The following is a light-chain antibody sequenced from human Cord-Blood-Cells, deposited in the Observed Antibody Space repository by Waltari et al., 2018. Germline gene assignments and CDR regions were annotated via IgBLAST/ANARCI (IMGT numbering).Light chain of an antibody. J-gene: IGKJ4*01. CDR2: AAP. V-gene: IGKV1-8*01. CDR3: QQYYSYPRT. Sequence: ALRMTQSPSSLTASTGDRVTITFRASQGISSYLAWYQQKPGKAPKLLIYAAPTLQSGVPSRFSGSGSGTDFTLTISCLQSEDFATYYCQQYYSYPRTFGGGTKVEIK. CDR1: QGISSY.